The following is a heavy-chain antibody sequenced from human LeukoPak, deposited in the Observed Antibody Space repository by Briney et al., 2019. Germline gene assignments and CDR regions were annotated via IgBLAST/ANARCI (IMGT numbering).Heavy chain of an antibody. CDR2: ISDSGGSGDRT. D-gene: IGHD3-22*01. V-gene: IGHV3-23*01. CDR3: AKDRGWLVEY. J-gene: IGHJ4*02. CDR1: GFTFTSYA. Sequence: PGGPLRLSCGASGFTFTSYAMSWVRQAPGKGLEWVTTISDSGGSGDRTFYADSVKGRFTISRDSSKNTLYLQMNSLRVEDTAVYYCAKDRGWLVEYWGQGTLVTVSS.